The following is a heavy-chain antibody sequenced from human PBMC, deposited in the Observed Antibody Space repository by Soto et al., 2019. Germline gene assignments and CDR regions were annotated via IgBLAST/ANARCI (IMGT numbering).Heavy chain of an antibody. Sequence: GGSLRLSCAASGFTFSSYAMSWVRQAPGKGLEWVSAISGSGGSTYYADSVKGRFTISRDNSKNTLYLQMNSLRAEDTAVYYCATRILEGGAGYFDYWGQGTLVTVSS. J-gene: IGHJ4*02. V-gene: IGHV3-23*01. CDR1: GFTFSSYA. D-gene: IGHD3-3*01. CDR3: ATRILEGGAGYFDY. CDR2: ISGSGGST.